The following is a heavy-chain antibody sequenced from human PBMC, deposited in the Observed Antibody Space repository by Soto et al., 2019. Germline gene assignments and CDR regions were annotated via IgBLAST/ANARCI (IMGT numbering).Heavy chain of an antibody. Sequence: PGGSLRLSCAASGFTFSSYAMHWVRQAPGKGLEWVAVISYDGSNKYYADSVKGRFTISRDNSKNTLYLQMNSLRAEDTAVYYCARDFELAHYSSGRYYYGMDVWGQGTTVTVSS. CDR3: ARDFELAHYSSGRYYYGMDV. CDR2: ISYDGSNK. D-gene: IGHD3-22*01. J-gene: IGHJ6*02. V-gene: IGHV3-30-3*01. CDR1: GFTFSSYA.